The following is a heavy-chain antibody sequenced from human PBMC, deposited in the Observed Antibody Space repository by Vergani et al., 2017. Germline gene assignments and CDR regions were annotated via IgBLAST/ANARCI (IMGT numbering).Heavy chain of an antibody. J-gene: IGHJ3*02. D-gene: IGHD6-13*01. CDR2: ISYDGSNK. V-gene: IGHV3-30-3*01. CDR3: ASPYAIAAAGTDAFDI. Sequence: QVQLVESGGGVVQPGRSLRLSCAASGFTFSSYAMHWVRQAPGKGLEWVAVISYDGSNKYYADSVKGRFTISRDNSKNTLYLQMNSLRAEDTAVYYCASPYAIAAAGTDAFDIWGQGTMVTVSS. CDR1: GFTFSSYA.